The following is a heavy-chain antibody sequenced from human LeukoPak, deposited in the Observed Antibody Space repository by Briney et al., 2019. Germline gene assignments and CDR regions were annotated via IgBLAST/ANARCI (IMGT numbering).Heavy chain of an antibody. CDR3: ARGDYGDPRWYFDL. CDR1: GFTFSSHE. D-gene: IGHD4-17*01. V-gene: IGHV3-48*03. CDR2: ISSSGSTI. Sequence: GGSLRLSCAASGFTFSSHEMNWVRQAPGKGLEWVSYISSSGSTIYYADSVKGRFTISRDNAKNSLYLRMNSLRAEDTAVYYCARGDYGDPRWYFDLWGRGTLVTVSS. J-gene: IGHJ2*01.